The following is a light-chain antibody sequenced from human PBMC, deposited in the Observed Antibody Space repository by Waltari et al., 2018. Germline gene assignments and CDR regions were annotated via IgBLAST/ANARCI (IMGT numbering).Light chain of an antibody. J-gene: IGKJ5*01. CDR3: QQLNSYSLIT. V-gene: IGKV1-9*01. CDR1: QGRSNY. CDR2: ATS. Sequence: DIQLTQSPSLLSASVGDRVTITCRASQGRSNYLAWYQQKPGRAPKLLISATSTLQSGVPSRLSGSGSGTEFTLTISDLQPEDFTTYYCQQLNSYSLITFGQGTRLEIK.